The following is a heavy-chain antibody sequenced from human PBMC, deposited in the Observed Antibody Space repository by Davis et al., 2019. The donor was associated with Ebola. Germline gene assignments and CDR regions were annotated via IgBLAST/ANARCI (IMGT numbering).Heavy chain of an antibody. CDR2: ISYDGSNK. J-gene: IGHJ6*04. V-gene: IGHV3-30*03. D-gene: IGHD2-8*01. CDR3: ARLIMVYDPLYYYYYGMDV. CDR1: GFTFSSYG. Sequence: GESLKISCAASGFTFSSYGMHWVRQASGKGLEWVAVISYDGSNKYYADSVKGRFTISRDNSKNTLYLQMNSLRAEDTAVYYCARLIMVYDPLYYYYYGMDVWGKGTTVTVPS.